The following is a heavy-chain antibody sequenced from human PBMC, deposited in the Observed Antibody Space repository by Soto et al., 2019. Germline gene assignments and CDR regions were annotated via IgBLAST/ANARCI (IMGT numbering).Heavy chain of an antibody. CDR2: ISSSSRFI. D-gene: IGHD6-13*01. J-gene: IGHJ4*02. V-gene: IGHV3-21*01. CDR1: GFTFSTYN. Sequence: EVQLVESGGGLVKPGGSLRLSCAASGFTFSTYNMNWVRQAPGQGLEWVSSISSSSRFIYYADSLKGRFTISRDNAKNSLYLQMNSLRAEDTAVYYCARGEASVAVPGAVETIAVAGVDFFDYWGPGTLVTVSS. CDR3: ARGEASVAVPGAVETIAVAGVDFFDY.